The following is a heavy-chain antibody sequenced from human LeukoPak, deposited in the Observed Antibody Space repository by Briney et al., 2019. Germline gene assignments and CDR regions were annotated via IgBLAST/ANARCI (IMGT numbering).Heavy chain of an antibody. CDR1: GFTFDDYG. V-gene: IGHV3-20*01. CDR2: INWNGGST. Sequence: PGGSLRLSCAASGFTFDDYGMSWVRQAPGKGLEWVAGINWNGGSTGYADSVKGRFTISRDNAKNSLYLQMNSLRAEDTALYHCARVSGSYYGAFDIWGQGTMVTVSS. J-gene: IGHJ3*02. CDR3: ARVSGSYYGAFDI. D-gene: IGHD1-26*01.